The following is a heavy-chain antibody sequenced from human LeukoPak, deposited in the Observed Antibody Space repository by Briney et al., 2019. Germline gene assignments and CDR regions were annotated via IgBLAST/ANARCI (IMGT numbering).Heavy chain of an antibody. CDR3: AKDRSTKAYYYYYGMDV. CDR1: GFTFSSYG. CDR2: ISYDGSNK. J-gene: IGHJ6*02. Sequence: RSLRLSCAASGFTFSSYGMHWVRQAPGKGLEWVAVISYDGSNKYCADSVKGRFTISRDNSKNTLYLQMNSLRAEDTAVYYCAKDRSTKAYYYYYGMDVWGQGTTVTVSS. V-gene: IGHV3-30*18.